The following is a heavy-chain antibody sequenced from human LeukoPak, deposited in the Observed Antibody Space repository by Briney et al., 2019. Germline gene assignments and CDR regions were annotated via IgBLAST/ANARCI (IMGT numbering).Heavy chain of an antibody. CDR1: GYTFTSYY. J-gene: IGHJ3*02. D-gene: IGHD2-15*01. Sequence: ASVKVSCKASGYTFTSYYMHWVRQAPGQGLEWMGIINPSSGSTSYAQKFQGRVTMTRDTSTSTVYMELSSLRSEDTAVYYCARDQSERVAATRNPYDAFDIWGQGTMVTVSS. V-gene: IGHV1-46*01. CDR3: ARDQSERVAATRNPYDAFDI. CDR2: INPSSGST.